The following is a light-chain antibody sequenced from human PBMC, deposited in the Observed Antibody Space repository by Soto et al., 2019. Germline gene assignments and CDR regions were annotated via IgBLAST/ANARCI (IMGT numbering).Light chain of an antibody. CDR3: SSCRGGDIV. J-gene: IGLJ2*01. Sequence: QSVLTQPPSASGSPGQSVTISCTGTSSDGGLCNSVSWYQQHPGKVPKLLISEVFKRPSGVPDRFSSSKSANTASLTVSGLQAEDEDDYYCSSCRGGDIVFGGGTKLTVL. V-gene: IGLV2-8*01. CDR2: EVF. CDR1: SSDGGLCNS.